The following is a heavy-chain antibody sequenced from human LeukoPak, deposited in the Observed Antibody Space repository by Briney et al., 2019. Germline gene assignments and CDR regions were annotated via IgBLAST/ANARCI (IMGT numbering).Heavy chain of an antibody. CDR1: GYTFTGYY. Sequence: ASVKVSCKASGYTFTGYYIHWVRQAPGQGLEWTGYINPNSGYTNYAQKFQDRVTVTRVTSISTAYMELSRLRSDDTAVYYCAREEANTRIHFDYWGQGTLVTVSS. D-gene: IGHD3-22*01. CDR3: AREEANTRIHFDY. J-gene: IGHJ4*02. V-gene: IGHV1-2*02. CDR2: INPNSGYT.